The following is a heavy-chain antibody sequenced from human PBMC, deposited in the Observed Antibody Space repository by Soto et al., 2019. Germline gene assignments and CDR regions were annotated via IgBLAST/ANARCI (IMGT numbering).Heavy chain of an antibody. V-gene: IGHV1-2*02. CDR3: ARGGGVGVAGSAAFDM. CDR2: INPATGAA. D-gene: IGHD3-3*01. CDR1: GYPVTAYY. Sequence: QLHLVQSGAVVKKPGASVTVSCSASGYPVTAYYMHWVRQAPGRGLEWMGGINPATGAAKYTQTLQGRVTMTRGTSTSTVFMELSCLTSEDTAVFYCARGGGVGVAGSAAFDMWGQGTLVTVSS. J-gene: IGHJ3*02.